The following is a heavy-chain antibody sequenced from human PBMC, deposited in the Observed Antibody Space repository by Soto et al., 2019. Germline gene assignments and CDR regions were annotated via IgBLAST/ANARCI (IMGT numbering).Heavy chain of an antibody. CDR1: GFSLSNYW. Sequence: EVQLVESGGVLVQPGGSLRLSCAASGFSLSNYWMHWVRQAPGKGLVWVSRINIDGSTTTYADSVKGRFTISRDNAKNPLYLQMNSLRDEDTAVYYCVRIRRGDGYTFGYWGQGTLVTVSS. CDR2: INIDGSTT. J-gene: IGHJ4*02. D-gene: IGHD5-12*01. CDR3: VRIRRGDGYTFGY. V-gene: IGHV3-74*01.